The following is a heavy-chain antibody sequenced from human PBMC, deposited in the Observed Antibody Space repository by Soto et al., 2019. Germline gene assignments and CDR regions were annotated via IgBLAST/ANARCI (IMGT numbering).Heavy chain of an antibody. V-gene: IGHV1-18*01. CDR1: GYTFTSYG. J-gene: IGHJ5*02. Sequence: ASVKVSCKASGYTFTSYGISWVRQAPGQGLEWMGWISAYNGNTNYAQKLQGRVTMTTDTSTSTAYMELRSLRSDDTAVYYCARVNYDILTGNWFDPWGQEPWSPSPQ. D-gene: IGHD3-9*01. CDR2: ISAYNGNT. CDR3: ARVNYDILTGNWFDP.